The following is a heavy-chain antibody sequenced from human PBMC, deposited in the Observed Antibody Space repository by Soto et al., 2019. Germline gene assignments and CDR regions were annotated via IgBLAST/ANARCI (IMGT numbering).Heavy chain of an antibody. J-gene: IGHJ6*02. CDR2: ISAYNGNT. Sequence: ASVKVSCKASGYTFTSYGISWVRQAPGQGLEWMGWISAYNGNTNYAQKLQGRVTMTTDTSTSTAYMELRSLRSDDTAVYYCARDFLFPPPGSGYKYYYYYGMDVWGQGTTVTVSS. CDR1: GYTFTSYG. CDR3: ARDFLFPPPGSGYKYYYYYGMDV. D-gene: IGHD3-22*01. V-gene: IGHV1-18*01.